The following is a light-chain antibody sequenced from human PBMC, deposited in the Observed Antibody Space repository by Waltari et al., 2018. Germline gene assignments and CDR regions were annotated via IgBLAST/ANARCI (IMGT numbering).Light chain of an antibody. V-gene: IGKV1-39*01. CDR2: ASS. Sequence: DIQLTQSPSSLSASAGDRVTITCRASQGVGDSVAWYQQKPGKPPTLLIYASSFSQIDVPSRFTGSGSGTDFTLTITGLQPEDFATYFCQQSYSLPFTFGPGTRVDVK. J-gene: IGKJ3*01. CDR1: QGVGDS. CDR3: QQSYSLPFT.